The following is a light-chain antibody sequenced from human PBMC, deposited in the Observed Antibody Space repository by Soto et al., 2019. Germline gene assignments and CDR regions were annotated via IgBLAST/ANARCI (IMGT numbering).Light chain of an antibody. V-gene: IGKV3-15*01. CDR1: QSVNSH. J-gene: IGKJ1*01. CDR2: GAS. Sequence: EIVMTQSPATLSVSPGERATLSCRASQSVNSHLAWYQQKPGQAPRLLIYGASTRASGIPARFSGSGSGTEFTLSISSLQSEDFAVYYCQQYNNWPSWTFGQGTKVDIK. CDR3: QQYNNWPSWT.